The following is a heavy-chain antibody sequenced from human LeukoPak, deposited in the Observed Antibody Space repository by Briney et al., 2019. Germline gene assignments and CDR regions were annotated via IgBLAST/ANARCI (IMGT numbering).Heavy chain of an antibody. V-gene: IGHV3-7*02. CDR3: ARVVFGLRYFDW. CDR1: GVTLCRHW. Sequence: HGGALRLSCAASGVTLCRHWMSWGREAPGRGVGSVANIKQDGSEKYYVDAVKGRFTISRDNAKNPPYLQMNSLRAEDTAVYYRARVVFGLRYFDWWGQGTLVTVSS. D-gene: IGHD5-12*01. J-gene: IGHJ4*02. CDR2: IKQDGSEK.